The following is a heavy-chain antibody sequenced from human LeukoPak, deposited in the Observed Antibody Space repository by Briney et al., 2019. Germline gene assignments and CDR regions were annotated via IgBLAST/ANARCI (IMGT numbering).Heavy chain of an antibody. CDR3: ARRRKPGGMDV. CDR1: GDSISRYY. D-gene: IGHD1-14*01. V-gene: IGHV4-59*01. CDR2: IYYSGST. Sequence: PSETLSLTSTVSGDSISRYYWSCIRQPPRKGLEWSGYIYYSGSTNYNPSLRSRVTISVDTSKSQFSLKLSSVTAADTAGYYCARRRKPGGMDVWGKGTTVTVSS. J-gene: IGHJ6*04.